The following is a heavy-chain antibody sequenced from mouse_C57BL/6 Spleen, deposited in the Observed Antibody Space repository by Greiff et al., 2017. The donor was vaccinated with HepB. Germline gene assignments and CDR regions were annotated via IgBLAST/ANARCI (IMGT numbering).Heavy chain of an antibody. CDR2: IYPGSGST. V-gene: IGHV1-55*01. CDR3: ATDYYGSSYRYFDV. Sequence: QVQLQQPGAELVKPGASVKMSCKASGYTFTSYWITWVKQRPGQGLEWIGDIYPGSGSTNYNEKFKSKATLTADTSSSTAYMQLSSLTSEDSAVYYCATDYYGSSYRYFDVWGTGTTVTVSS. D-gene: IGHD1-1*01. CDR1: GYTFTSYW. J-gene: IGHJ1*03.